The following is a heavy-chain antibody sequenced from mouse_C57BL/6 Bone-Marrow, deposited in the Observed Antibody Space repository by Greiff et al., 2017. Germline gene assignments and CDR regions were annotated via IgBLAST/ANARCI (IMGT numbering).Heavy chain of an antibody. V-gene: IGHV1-9*01. J-gene: IGHJ3*01. D-gene: IGHD1-1*01. Sequence: QVQLKQSGAELMKPGASVKLSCKATGYTFTGYWIEWVKQRPGHGLEWIGEILPGSGSTNYNEKFKGKATFTADTSANTAYMQLSSLTTEDSAIYYCATGVITTVAEFAYWGQGTLVTVSA. CDR3: ATGVITTVAEFAY. CDR1: GYTFTGYW. CDR2: ILPGSGST.